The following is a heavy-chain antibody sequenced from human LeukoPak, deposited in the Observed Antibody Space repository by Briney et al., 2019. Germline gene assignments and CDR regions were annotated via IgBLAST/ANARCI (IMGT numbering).Heavy chain of an antibody. CDR2: IIPILGIA. CDR3: ARVDSSSWYSRFDY. J-gene: IGHJ4*02. CDR1: GGTFSSYA. V-gene: IGHV1-69*04. D-gene: IGHD6-13*01. Sequence: SVKVSCKASGGTFSSYAISWVRQAPGQGLEWMGRIIPILGIANYAQKFQGRVTITADKSTSTAYMELSSLRSEDTAVYYCARVDSSSWYSRFDYWGQGTLVTVSS.